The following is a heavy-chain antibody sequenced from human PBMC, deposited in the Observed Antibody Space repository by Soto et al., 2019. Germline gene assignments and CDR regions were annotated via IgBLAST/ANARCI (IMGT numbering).Heavy chain of an antibody. J-gene: IGHJ5*02. CDR3: ARGIAVVNWFDP. D-gene: IGHD6-19*01. V-gene: IGHV4-34*01. CDR1: GGSFSGYY. CDR2: INHSGST. Sequence: QVQLQQWGAGLLKPSETLSLTCAVYGGSFSGYYWSWIRQPPGKGLEWIGEINHSGSTNYNPSLKSRLTISVDTSRNQCSLKLSSVTAADTAVYYCARGIAVVNWFDPWGQGTLVTVSS.